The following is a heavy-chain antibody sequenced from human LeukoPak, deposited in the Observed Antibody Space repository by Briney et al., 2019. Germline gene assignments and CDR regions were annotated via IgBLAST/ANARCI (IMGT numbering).Heavy chain of an antibody. Sequence: SGGSLRLSCAASGFPFSSYAMHWVRQAPGKGLEWVAVIWYDGSEKYYGDSVKGRFTTSRDNSKNTLYLQVNSLRAEDTAVYYCARIYCGGDWLDAAPLSDGFDLWGQGTMVTVSS. D-gene: IGHD2-21*02. CDR1: GFPFSSYA. J-gene: IGHJ3*01. CDR2: IWYDGSEK. V-gene: IGHV3-33*01. CDR3: ARIYCGGDWLDAAPLSDGFDL.